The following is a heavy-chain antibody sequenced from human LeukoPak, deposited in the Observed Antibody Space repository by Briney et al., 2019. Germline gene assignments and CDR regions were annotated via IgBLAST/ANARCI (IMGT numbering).Heavy chain of an antibody. Sequence: GGSLRLSCAASEFTFSSYWMHWVRQAPGKGLVWVSRINSDGSSTSYADSVKGRFTISRDNAKNTLYLQMNSLRAEDTAVYYCARDTAMVYWYFDLWGRGTLVTVSS. V-gene: IGHV3-74*01. D-gene: IGHD5-18*01. CDR1: EFTFSSYW. CDR3: ARDTAMVYWYFDL. CDR2: INSDGSST. J-gene: IGHJ2*01.